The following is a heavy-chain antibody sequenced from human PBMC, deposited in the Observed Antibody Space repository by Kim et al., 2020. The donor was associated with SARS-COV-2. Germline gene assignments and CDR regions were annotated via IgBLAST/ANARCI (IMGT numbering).Heavy chain of an antibody. Sequence: GGSLRLSCAASGFTFSDYYMSWIRQAPGKGLEWVSYISSSGSTIYYADSVKGRFTISRDNAKNSLYLQMNSLRAEDTAVYYCAGEGSSGYYDYFDYWGQGTLVTVSS. CDR2: ISSSGSTI. V-gene: IGHV3-11*01. D-gene: IGHD3-22*01. CDR3: AGEGSSGYYDYFDY. J-gene: IGHJ4*02. CDR1: GFTFSDYY.